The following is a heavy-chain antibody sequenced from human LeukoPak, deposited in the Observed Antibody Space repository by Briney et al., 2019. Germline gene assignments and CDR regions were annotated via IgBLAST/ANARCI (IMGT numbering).Heavy chain of an antibody. J-gene: IGHJ4*02. V-gene: IGHV3-15*01. CDR1: GFTFSNAW. CDR3: TLATGYCSGGSCYQSPQTN. Sequence: PGGSLRLSCAASGFTFSNAWMSWVRQAPGKGLEWVGRIKSKTDGGTTDYAAPVKGRFTISRDDSKNTLYLQMNGLKTEDTAVYYCTLATGYCSGGSCYQSPQTNWGQGTLVTVSS. D-gene: IGHD2-15*01. CDR2: IKSKTDGGTT.